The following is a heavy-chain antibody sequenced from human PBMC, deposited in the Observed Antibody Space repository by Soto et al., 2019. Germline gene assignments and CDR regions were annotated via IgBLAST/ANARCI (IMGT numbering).Heavy chain of an antibody. Sequence: SETLSLTCTVSGGSISSHNYYWAWNRQPPGKGLEHIGSIHYRGSTFYNPSLKSRVTVSVDTSKNQFSLKLSSGTAADTAVYYCARHYCSDGRCYATFDYWGQGARVTVS. CDR3: ARHYCSDGRCYATFDY. V-gene: IGHV4-39*01. CDR2: IHYRGST. CDR1: GGSISSHNYY. J-gene: IGHJ4*02. D-gene: IGHD2-15*01.